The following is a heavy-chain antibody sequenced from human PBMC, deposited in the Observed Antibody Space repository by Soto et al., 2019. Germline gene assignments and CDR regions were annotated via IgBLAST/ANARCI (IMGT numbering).Heavy chain of an antibody. CDR3: ARVPRTYYYDSSGLSVNY. CDR2: ISSSGSTI. CDR1: GFTFSSYG. D-gene: IGHD3-22*01. V-gene: IGHV3-48*03. J-gene: IGHJ4*02. Sequence: GGSLRLSCAASGFTFSSYGMNWVRQAPGKGLEWVSYISSSGSTIYYADSVKGRFTISRDNAKNSLYLQMNSLRAEDTAVYYCARVPRTYYYDSSGLSVNYWGQGTLVTVSS.